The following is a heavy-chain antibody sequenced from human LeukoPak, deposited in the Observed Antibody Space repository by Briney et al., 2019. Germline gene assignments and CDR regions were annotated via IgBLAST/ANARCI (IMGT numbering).Heavy chain of an antibody. CDR2: IRGDGGGR. J-gene: IGHJ4*02. D-gene: IGHD6-13*01. CDR3: AKSQGYSRSWYNY. V-gene: IGHV3-23*01. CDR1: GFNFGGYA. Sequence: GGSLRLSCAASGFNFGGYAMSWVRQAPGKGLEWVSAIRGDGGGRYYADSVKGRFTISRDNSKDTLYLQMNSLRVEDTAVYYCAKSQGYSRSWYNYWGQGTLVTVSS.